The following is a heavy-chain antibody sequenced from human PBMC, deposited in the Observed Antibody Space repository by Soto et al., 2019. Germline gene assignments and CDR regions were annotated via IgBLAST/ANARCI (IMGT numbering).Heavy chain of an antibody. CDR3: ARDPTYYYDSSGYGGEYFDY. D-gene: IGHD3-22*01. J-gene: IGHJ4*02. Sequence: PGGSLRLSCAASGFTFSSYWMSWVRQAPGKGLEWVANIKQDGSEKYYVDSVKGRFTISRDNAKNSLYLQMNSLRAEDTAVYYCARDPTYYYDSSGYGGEYFDYWGQGTLVTVSS. V-gene: IGHV3-7*01. CDR2: IKQDGSEK. CDR1: GFTFSSYW.